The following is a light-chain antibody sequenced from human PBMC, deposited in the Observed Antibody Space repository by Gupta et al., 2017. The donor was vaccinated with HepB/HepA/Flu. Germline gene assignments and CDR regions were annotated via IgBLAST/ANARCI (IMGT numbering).Light chain of an antibody. V-gene: IGLV2-11*02. Sequence: QSALTQPRSVSGSPGQSVTISCTGTSSDVGEYNYVSWYQQNPGKAPNLIIYDVTKRPSGVPDRCSGSKSGGTAALTISVLQAEEEADYYCCSYAASHTCTYVFGTGTKVTVL. CDR1: SSDVGEYNY. CDR3: CSYAASHTCTYV. CDR2: DVT. J-gene: IGLJ1*01.